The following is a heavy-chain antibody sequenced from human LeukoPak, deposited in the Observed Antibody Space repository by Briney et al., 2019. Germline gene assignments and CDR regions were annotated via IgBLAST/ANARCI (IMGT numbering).Heavy chain of an antibody. Sequence: PGGSLRLSCAASGFTVSYNYMSWVRQTPGKGLEWVSSIYRGGDTYYTDSVRGRFTISRVNSDNTLYLQMNSLRAEDTALYYCAKGNYGSGSLYIGDAFDIWGQGTMVTVSS. J-gene: IGHJ3*02. D-gene: IGHD3-10*01. CDR1: GFTVSYNY. V-gene: IGHV3-53*01. CDR3: AKGNYGSGSLYIGDAFDI. CDR2: IYRGGDT.